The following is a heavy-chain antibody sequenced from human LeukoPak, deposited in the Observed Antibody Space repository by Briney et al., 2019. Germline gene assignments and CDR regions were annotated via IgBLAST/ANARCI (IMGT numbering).Heavy chain of an antibody. CDR3: ARASTLEPRIVGASGAFDI. CDR1: GYTFTSYD. V-gene: IGHV1-8*01. CDR2: MNPNSGNT. Sequence: ASVKVSCKASGYTFTSYDINWVRQATGQGLEWMGWMNPNSGNTGYAQKFQGRVTMTRNTSISTAYMELSSLRSEDAAVYYCARASTLEPRIVGASGAFDIWGQGTMVTVSS. D-gene: IGHD1-26*01. J-gene: IGHJ3*02.